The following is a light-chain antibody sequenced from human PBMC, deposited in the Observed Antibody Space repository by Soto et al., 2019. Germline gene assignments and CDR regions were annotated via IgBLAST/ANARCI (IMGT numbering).Light chain of an antibody. V-gene: IGKV1-5*02. Sequence: IQMTQSPSTLSASVGDRVTIIFRASQSISSWLAWYQQKAGKAPKLLIYAASSLQSGVPSRFSGSGSGTEFTLTISSLQPEDFATYYCLQHNSYPRTFGQGTKVDIK. CDR3: LQHNSYPRT. CDR2: AAS. CDR1: QSISSW. J-gene: IGKJ1*01.